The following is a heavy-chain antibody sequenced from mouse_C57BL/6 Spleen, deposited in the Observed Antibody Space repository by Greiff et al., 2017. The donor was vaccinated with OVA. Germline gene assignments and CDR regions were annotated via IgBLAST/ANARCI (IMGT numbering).Heavy chain of an antibody. V-gene: IGHV1-55*01. D-gene: IGHD1-1*01. Sequence: QVQLQQPGAELVKPGASVKISCKASGYTFTSYWITWVKQRPGQGLEWIGDIYPGSGSTNYNEKFKSKATLTVDTSSSTAYMQLSSLTSEDSAVYYCARDYYGSSIYAMDYWGQGTSVTVSS. CDR1: GYTFTSYW. CDR3: ARDYYGSSIYAMDY. J-gene: IGHJ4*01. CDR2: IYPGSGST.